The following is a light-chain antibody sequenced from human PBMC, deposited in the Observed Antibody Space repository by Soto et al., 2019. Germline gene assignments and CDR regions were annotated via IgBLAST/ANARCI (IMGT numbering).Light chain of an antibody. J-gene: IGKJ1*01. V-gene: IGKV1-5*01. CDR2: AAS. CDR3: QPYNSYWT. Sequence: DIQMTQSPSTLSASVGDRVTITCRASQSISNWLAWYQQKPGKAPKLLIYAASSLVGGVPSRFSSSGSGTEFTLTISSLQPDDFATYYCQPYNSYWTFGQGTKVEFK. CDR1: QSISNW.